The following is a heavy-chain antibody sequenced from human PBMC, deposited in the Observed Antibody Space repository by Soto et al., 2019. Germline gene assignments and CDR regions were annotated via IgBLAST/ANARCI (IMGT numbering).Heavy chain of an antibody. CDR2: IFHGGSA. Sequence: QVQLQESGPGLVKPSGTLSLTCAVSGGSISSSNWWSWVRQPPGKGLEWIGEIFHGGSANYNPSRKWRGNIAGDRAKNLFSLELRSVTAADTAVYYCARALMGAPTPDFWGQGTLVTVSS. CDR1: GGSISSSNW. CDR3: ARALMGAPTPDF. V-gene: IGHV4-4*02. J-gene: IGHJ4*02. D-gene: IGHD3-16*01.